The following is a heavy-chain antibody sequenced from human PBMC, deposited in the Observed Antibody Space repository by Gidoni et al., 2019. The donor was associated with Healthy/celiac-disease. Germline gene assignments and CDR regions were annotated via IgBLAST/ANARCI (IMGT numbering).Heavy chain of an antibody. CDR3: ARGEEKLDY. CDR2: IYYSGST. V-gene: IGHV4-59*01. D-gene: IGHD6-6*01. Sequence: QMQLQESGPGLVKPSETLSSTCTGSGGSISSYYWSWIRQPPGKGLEWIGYIYYSGSTNYNPSLKSRVTLSVDMSKNQFSLKLSSVTAADTAVYYCARGEEKLDYWGHRILVTVSS. CDR1: GGSISSYY. J-gene: IGHJ4*01.